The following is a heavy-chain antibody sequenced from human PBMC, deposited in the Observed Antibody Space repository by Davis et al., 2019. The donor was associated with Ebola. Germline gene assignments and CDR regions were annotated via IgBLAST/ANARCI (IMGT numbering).Heavy chain of an antibody. CDR2: ISYDGSNK. CDR1: GFTFSSYD. J-gene: IGHJ4*02. D-gene: IGHD5-18*01. Sequence: GESLKISCAASGFTFSSYDMHWVRQAPGKGLEWVAVISYDGSNKYYADSVKGRFTISRDNSKNTLYLQMNSLRAEDTAVYYCAKVIVDTAMALSVDYWGQGTLVTVSS. CDR3: AKVIVDTAMALSVDY. V-gene: IGHV3-30*18.